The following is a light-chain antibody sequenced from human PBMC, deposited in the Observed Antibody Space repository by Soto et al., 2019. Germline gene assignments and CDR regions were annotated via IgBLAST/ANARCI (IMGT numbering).Light chain of an antibody. CDR1: QSVSSSY. V-gene: IGKV3-20*01. J-gene: IGKJ3*01. CDR3: QQYGSSSFT. CDR2: GAS. Sequence: EIVLTQSPGTLSLSPGEIATLSCRASQSVSSSYLAWYQQKPGQAPRLLIYGASSRTTRIPDKFSGSGSGTAFTLTIRRLEPEDFAVYYCQQYGSSSFTFGPGTKVDIQ.